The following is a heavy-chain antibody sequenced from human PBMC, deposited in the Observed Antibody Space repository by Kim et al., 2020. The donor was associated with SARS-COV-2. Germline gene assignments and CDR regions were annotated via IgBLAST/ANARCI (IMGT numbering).Heavy chain of an antibody. CDR2: T. CDR3: ARGRLNWGVDY. Sequence: TYAPSCVKGRLTNPRSNSRNTLYLQMNSLRAEETAVYYCARGRLNWGVDYWGQGTLVTVSS. J-gene: IGHJ4*02. V-gene: IGHV3-53*01. D-gene: IGHD7-27*01.